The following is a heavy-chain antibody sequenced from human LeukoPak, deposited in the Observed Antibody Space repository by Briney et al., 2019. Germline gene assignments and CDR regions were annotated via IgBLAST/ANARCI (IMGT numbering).Heavy chain of an antibody. D-gene: IGHD4-17*01. V-gene: IGHV2-5*01. Sequence: KGSGPTLVNPTQTLTLTCSFSGFSLTTGGVGVGWIRRPPGKALEWLALIYWNNDKRYRPSLKTRLTITKDTSKNQVFLIMTNMDPVDTATYFCAHGLDYGDYFDYWGQGTLVTVSS. CDR1: GFSLTTGGVG. CDR3: AHGLDYGDYFDY. J-gene: IGHJ4*02. CDR2: IYWNNDK.